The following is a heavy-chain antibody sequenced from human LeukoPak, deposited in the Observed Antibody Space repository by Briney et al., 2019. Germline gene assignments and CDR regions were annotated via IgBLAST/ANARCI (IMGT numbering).Heavy chain of an antibody. CDR2: IKNDGAVK. J-gene: IGHJ4*02. D-gene: IGHD2-8*01. V-gene: IGHV3-7*01. Sequence: GGSLTLSCAASGFTFSYHWMTWVRQAPGKGLEWVANIKNDGAVKNYVDSVKGRFTISRDNAKNSLYLQMNSLRAEDTAVYYCARDRKYARDYWGQGTLVTVSS. CDR3: ARDRKYARDY. CDR1: GFTFSYHW.